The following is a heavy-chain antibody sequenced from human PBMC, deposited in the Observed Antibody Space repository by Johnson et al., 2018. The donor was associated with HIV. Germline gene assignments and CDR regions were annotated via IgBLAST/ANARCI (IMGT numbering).Heavy chain of an antibody. J-gene: IGHJ3*02. D-gene: IGHD1-26*01. V-gene: IGHV3-33*06. CDR1: GFTFSTYG. CDR3: AKSPLVGAFDACDI. Sequence: QVQLVESGGGVVQPGRSLRLSCAASGFTFSTYGMHWVRQAPGKGLEWVAVIWYDGSNKYYADSVKGRFTNSRDNSKNTLFLQMNSLRAEDTAVYYCAKSPLVGAFDACDIRGQGTMVTVSS. CDR2: IWYDGSNK.